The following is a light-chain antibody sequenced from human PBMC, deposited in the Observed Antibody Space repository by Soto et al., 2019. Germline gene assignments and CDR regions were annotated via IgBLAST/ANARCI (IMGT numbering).Light chain of an antibody. CDR1: QSVSSN. V-gene: IGKV3-15*01. CDR3: QQYNSYPLT. J-gene: IGKJ4*01. Sequence: EIVMRQSPATLSVSPGERATLSCRASQSVSSNLAWYQQKPGQAPSLLIYGASTRATGTPARFSGSGSGTEFTLTISSLQPDDFATYYCQQYNSYPLTFGGGSKVAIK. CDR2: GAS.